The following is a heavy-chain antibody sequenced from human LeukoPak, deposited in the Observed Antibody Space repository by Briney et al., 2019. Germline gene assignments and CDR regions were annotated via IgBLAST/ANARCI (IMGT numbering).Heavy chain of an antibody. CDR3: ARDPGGAAARNY. J-gene: IGHJ4*02. Sequence: GGSLRLSCAASGFTFSSYAMHWVRQAPGKGLEWVAVISYDGSNKYYADSVKGRFTISRDNSKNTLYLQMNSLRAEDTAVYYCARDPGGAAARNYWCQGTLVNVSS. CDR1: GFTFSSYA. V-gene: IGHV3-30-3*01. D-gene: IGHD6-13*01. CDR2: ISYDGSNK.